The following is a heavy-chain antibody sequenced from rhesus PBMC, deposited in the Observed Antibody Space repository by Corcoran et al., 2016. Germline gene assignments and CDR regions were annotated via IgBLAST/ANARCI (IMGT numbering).Heavy chain of an antibody. CDR2: IDGNSATT. CDR3: ARINTVLEVIATSFDY. D-gene: IGHD2-21*01. V-gene: IGHV4-73*01. J-gene: IGHJ4*01. CDR1: GGSITGYY. Sequence: QVKLQQWGEGLVKPSETLSLTCAVYGGSITGYYWSWIRQPPGKGLEWIGNIDGNSATTNYTASLKNRVTISKDTSKNQFSLKLSSVTAADTAVYYCARINTVLEVIATSFDYWGHGVLVIVSS.